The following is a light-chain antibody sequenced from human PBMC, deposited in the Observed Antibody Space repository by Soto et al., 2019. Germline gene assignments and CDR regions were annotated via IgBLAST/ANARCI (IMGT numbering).Light chain of an antibody. CDR2: GAS. CDR1: QSFSSN. J-gene: IGKJ5*01. CDR3: QQYNNWPIS. V-gene: IGKV3-15*01. Sequence: EIVMTQSPATLSVSPGERATLSCRASQSFSSNLAWYQQKPGQAPRLLTDGASTRATGIQARFSGTASGTEFTLTISSLQSEDFAVYYCQQYNNWPISSGQGTRLDIK.